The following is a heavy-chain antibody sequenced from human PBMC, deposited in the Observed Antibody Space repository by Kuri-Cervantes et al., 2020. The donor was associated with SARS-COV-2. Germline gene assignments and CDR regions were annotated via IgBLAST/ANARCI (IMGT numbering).Heavy chain of an antibody. J-gene: IGHJ3*02. D-gene: IGHD2-2*01. V-gene: IGHV1-8*01. Sequence: ASVKVSCKASGDTFTSYDINWVRQAPGQGLEWMGWMNPNSGNTDYAQRFQGRVTITRNTSMSTAYMKLSSLRSEDTAVYYCARAPYARRAFDIWGQGTKVTVSS. CDR2: MNPNSGNT. CDR3: ARAPYARRAFDI. CDR1: GDTFTSYD.